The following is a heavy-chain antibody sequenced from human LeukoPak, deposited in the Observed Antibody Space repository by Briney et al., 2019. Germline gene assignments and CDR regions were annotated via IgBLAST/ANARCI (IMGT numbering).Heavy chain of an antibody. CDR3: AKGHRGTMVRGAIDY. D-gene: IGHD3-10*01. V-gene: IGHV3-23*01. Sequence: GSLXLSXAASGFTFSSYAMSWVRQAPGKGLEWVSAISGSGGSTYYADSVKGRFTISRDNSKNTLYLQMNSLRAEDTAVYYCAKGHRGTMVRGAIDYWGQGTLVTVSS. CDR2: ISGSGGST. J-gene: IGHJ4*02. CDR1: GFTFSSYA.